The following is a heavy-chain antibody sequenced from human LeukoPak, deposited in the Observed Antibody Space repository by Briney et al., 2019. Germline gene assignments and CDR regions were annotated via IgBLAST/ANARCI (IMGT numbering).Heavy chain of an antibody. CDR2: INPNSGGT. J-gene: IGHJ4*02. V-gene: IGHV1-2*02. CDR1: GYTFTGYY. CDR3: ASIGYYYDSSGYYRYFDY. Sequence: VASVKVSCKASGYTFTGYYVHWVRQAPGQGLEWMGWINPNSGGTNYAQKFQGRVTMTRDTSISTAYMELSRLRSDDTAVYYCASIGYYYDSSGYYRYFDYWGQGTLVTVSS. D-gene: IGHD3-22*01.